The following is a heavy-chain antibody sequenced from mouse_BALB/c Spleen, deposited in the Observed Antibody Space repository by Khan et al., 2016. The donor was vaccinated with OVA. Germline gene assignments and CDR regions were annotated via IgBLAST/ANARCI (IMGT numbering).Heavy chain of an antibody. V-gene: IGHV1S135*01. CDR3: ARNGITTWFAY. CDR2: IDPFNGGT. Sequence: VQLQQSGPELMKPGASVKISCKASGYSFTSYYIHWMKQSHGKSLEWIGYIDPFNGGTNYNQKFKGKATLTVDKSSNTAYMHLSSLTSEDSVVYYCARNGITTWFAYWGQGTLVTVSA. CDR1: GYSFTSYY. D-gene: IGHD2-4*01. J-gene: IGHJ3*01.